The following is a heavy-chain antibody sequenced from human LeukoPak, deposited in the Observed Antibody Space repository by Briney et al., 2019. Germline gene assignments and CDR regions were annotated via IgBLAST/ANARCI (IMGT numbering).Heavy chain of an antibody. V-gene: IGHV3-21*01. Sequence: GGSLRLXCAASGFTFSSYSMNWVRQAPGKELEWVSSISSSSSYIYYADSVKGRFTISRDNAKNSLYLQMNSLRAEDTAVYYCARAGIDEYYFGYWGQGTLVTVSS. CDR1: GFTFSSYS. J-gene: IGHJ4*02. CDR3: ARAGIDEYYFGY. CDR2: ISSSSSYI. D-gene: IGHD6-13*01.